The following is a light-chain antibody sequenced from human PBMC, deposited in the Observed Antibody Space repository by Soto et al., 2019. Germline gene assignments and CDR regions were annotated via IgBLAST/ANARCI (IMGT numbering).Light chain of an antibody. CDR3: CSYAGSPYV. V-gene: IGLV2-11*01. Sequence: QSVLTQPRSVSGSPGQSVTISCTGASSDVGAYNYVSWYQQHPGKAPKLMIYDVSTRPSGVPDRFSGSKPGTTASLTISGLQAEDEADYYCCSYAGSPYVFGTGTKVTVL. CDR1: SSDVGAYNY. J-gene: IGLJ1*01. CDR2: DVS.